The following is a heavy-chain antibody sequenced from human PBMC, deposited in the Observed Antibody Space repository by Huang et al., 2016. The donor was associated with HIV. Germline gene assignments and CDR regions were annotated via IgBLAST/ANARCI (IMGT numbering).Heavy chain of an antibody. J-gene: IGHJ4*02. CDR2: INAGNGDT. CDR1: GYTFSSHA. CDR3: ARDPLDIRRHFDF. V-gene: IGHV1-3*01. Sequence: QVQLVQSGAEVKKPGTSVKVSCKTSGYTFSSHALHWLRQAPGQRPEWMGWINAGNGDTQYSQQFQGRVTITSDTSANIGYMELNSLLSEDTAVYYCARDPLDIRRHFDFWGQGSLVTVSS. D-gene: IGHD3-3*01.